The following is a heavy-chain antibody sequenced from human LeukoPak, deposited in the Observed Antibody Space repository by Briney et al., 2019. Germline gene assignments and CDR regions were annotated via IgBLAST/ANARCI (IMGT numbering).Heavy chain of an antibody. Sequence: GGSLRLSCAASGFTFSSYSMNWVRQAPGKGLEWVSSISSSSSYIYYADSVKGRFTISRDNSKNTLYLQMNSLRAEDTAVYYCARGSTVATAHFDYWGQGTLVTVSS. J-gene: IGHJ4*02. CDR2: ISSSSSYI. CDR3: ARGSTVATAHFDY. D-gene: IGHD5-12*01. V-gene: IGHV3-21*01. CDR1: GFTFSSYS.